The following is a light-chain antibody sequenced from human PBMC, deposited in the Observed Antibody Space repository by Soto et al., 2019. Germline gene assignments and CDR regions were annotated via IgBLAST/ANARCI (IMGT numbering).Light chain of an antibody. CDR3: QQYSNWPQT. J-gene: IGKJ2*01. CDR1: QSVSSN. CDR2: DAS. V-gene: IGKV3D-15*01. Sequence: EIVMTQSPATLSVSPGERATLSCRASQSVSSNLAWYQQRPGQAPRLLIYDASTRATGIPARFGGSGSGTEFTLTVSSLQSEDFAVYYCQQYSNWPQTFGQGTNLEIK.